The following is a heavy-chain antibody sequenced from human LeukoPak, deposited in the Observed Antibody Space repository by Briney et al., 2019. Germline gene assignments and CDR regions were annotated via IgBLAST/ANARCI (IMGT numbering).Heavy chain of an antibody. CDR3: AKDSFTVVRGVGSDDGFAV. J-gene: IGHJ3*01. Sequence: RLGGSLRLSCPASGFTFATYGMGWARQAPGNGLGWVSLAGDSAATTHYADAGKGRFFISRHNSINTVPLQMNNLRAEDTAVYYCAKDSFTVVRGVGSDDGFAVWGQGTMVIVSS. CDR1: GFTFATYG. D-gene: IGHD3-10*01. CDR2: AGDSAATT. V-gene: IGHV3-23*01.